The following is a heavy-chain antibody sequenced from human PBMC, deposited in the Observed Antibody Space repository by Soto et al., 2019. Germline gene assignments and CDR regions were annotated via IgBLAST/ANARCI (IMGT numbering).Heavy chain of an antibody. J-gene: IGHJ4*02. CDR2: IEHNGNN. D-gene: IGHD3-10*01. V-gene: IGHV4-34*08. CDR3: ARDFRYFPY. CDR1: GGTFSGYF. Sequence: SETLSLTCAVYGGTFSGYFWSWVRQPPGKGLEWIGEIEHNGNNNINPSLKSRVTMSVDTSKNQISLNLTSVTAADTAVYYCARDFRYFPYWGQGTLVTVSS.